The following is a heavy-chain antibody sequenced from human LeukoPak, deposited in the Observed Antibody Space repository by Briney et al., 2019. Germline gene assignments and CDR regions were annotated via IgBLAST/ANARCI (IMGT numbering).Heavy chain of an antibody. CDR3: AKARGFFGEPDFYYAMDV. CDR2: LGTGGTT. D-gene: IGHD3-10*01. CDR1: GFTVTTNY. Sequence: PGGSLRLSCAASGFTVTTNYMSWVRQAPGKGLECVSSLGTGGTTHYVDSVRGRFTISRDTSRNNLYLQMNSLRAEDTATYYCAKARGFFGEPDFYYAMDVWGQGTTVTVSS. J-gene: IGHJ6*02. V-gene: IGHV3-66*01.